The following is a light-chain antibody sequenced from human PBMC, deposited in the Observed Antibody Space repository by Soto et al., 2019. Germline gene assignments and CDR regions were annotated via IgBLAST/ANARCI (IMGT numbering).Light chain of an antibody. CDR3: QQRSNWPPVT. CDR2: DAS. V-gene: IGKV3-11*01. Sequence: EIELTQSPATLSLSPGERATLSCRASQSVKNYLAWYQQKPGQAPRLLIYDASNRATGIPARFSGSGSGTDFTLTISSLEPEDSAVYYCQQRSNWPPVTFGGGTKVEIK. CDR1: QSVKNY. J-gene: IGKJ4*01.